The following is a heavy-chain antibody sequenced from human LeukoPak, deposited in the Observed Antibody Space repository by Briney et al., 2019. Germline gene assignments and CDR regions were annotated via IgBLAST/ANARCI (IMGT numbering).Heavy chain of an antibody. Sequence: GGSLRLSCAASGFTFDDYAMHWVRQAPGKGLEWVSGISWNSGSIGYADSVKGRFTISRDNAKNSLYLQMNSLRAEDTALYYCAKTYYDILTGYPVDAFDIWGQGTMVTVSS. CDR2: ISWNSGSI. D-gene: IGHD3-9*01. CDR1: GFTFDDYA. CDR3: AKTYYDILTGYPVDAFDI. V-gene: IGHV3-9*01. J-gene: IGHJ3*02.